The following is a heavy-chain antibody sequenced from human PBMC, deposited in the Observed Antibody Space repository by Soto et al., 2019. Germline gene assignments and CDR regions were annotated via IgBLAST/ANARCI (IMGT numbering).Heavy chain of an antibody. CDR3: AREYCSGGSCYFGSKTDWFDP. CDR2: IIPIFGTA. Sequence: QVQLVQSGAEVKKPGSSVKVSCKASGGTFSSYAISWVRQAPGQGLEWMGGIIPIFGTANYAQKFQGRVKITADESVSRAYMEQSSLRSEDTAVYYCAREYCSGGSCYFGSKTDWFDPWGQGTLVTVSS. J-gene: IGHJ5*02. D-gene: IGHD2-15*01. CDR1: GGTFSSYA. V-gene: IGHV1-69*01.